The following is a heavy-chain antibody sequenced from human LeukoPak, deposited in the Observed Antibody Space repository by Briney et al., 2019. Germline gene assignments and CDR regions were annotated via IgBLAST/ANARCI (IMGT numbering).Heavy chain of an antibody. Sequence: GGSLRLSCAAPGFALSSHWMNWVRQVPGGGPEWVANVNRDGSETYYLDSVKGRFTISKDNAKNSLYLQMNSLRAEDTALYHCARNNGMDVWGQGTTVIVSS. J-gene: IGHJ6*02. CDR2: VNRDGSET. CDR1: GFALSSHW. V-gene: IGHV3-7*03. CDR3: ARNNGMDV.